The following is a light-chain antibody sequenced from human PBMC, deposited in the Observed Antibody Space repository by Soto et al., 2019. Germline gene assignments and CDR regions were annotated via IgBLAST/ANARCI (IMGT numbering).Light chain of an antibody. J-gene: IGKJ1*01. CDR3: QQHGTSRWT. Sequence: EIVLTQSPGTLSLSPGERATLSCRASQSVDRTYLAWYQQRPGQASRLLIYAASNRATGIPDRFSGSGSGTDFILTISRLEPEDFAVYYCQQHGTSRWTFGQGTKVEIK. V-gene: IGKV3-20*01. CDR2: AAS. CDR1: QSVDRTY.